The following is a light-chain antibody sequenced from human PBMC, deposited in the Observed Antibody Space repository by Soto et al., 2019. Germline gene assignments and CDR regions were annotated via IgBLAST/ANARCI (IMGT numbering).Light chain of an antibody. CDR1: SGYSNYK. J-gene: IGLJ2*01. Sequence: QPVLTQPPSASASLGALVTLTCTLSSGYSNYKVDWYQQRPGKGPRFVMRVGTGGIVGSKGDGIPDRFSVLGSGLNRYLTIKNIQEEDESDYHCGADHGSGSNFVVFGGGTKVTVL. V-gene: IGLV9-49*01. CDR3: GADHGSGSNFVV. CDR2: VGTGGIVG.